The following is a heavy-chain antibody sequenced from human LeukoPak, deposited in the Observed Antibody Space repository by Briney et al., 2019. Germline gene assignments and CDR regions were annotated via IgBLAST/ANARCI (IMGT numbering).Heavy chain of an antibody. CDR1: GYTLTELS. CDR2: FDPEDGET. V-gene: IGHV1-24*01. J-gene: IGHJ4*02. Sequence: GASVKVSCKVSGYTLTELSMHWVRQAPGKGLEWMGGFDPEDGETIYAQKFQDRVTMTEDTSTDTAYMELSSLRSEDTAVYYCATDEGSGSYHFDYWGQGTLVTVSS. CDR3: ATDEGSGSYHFDY. D-gene: IGHD1-26*01.